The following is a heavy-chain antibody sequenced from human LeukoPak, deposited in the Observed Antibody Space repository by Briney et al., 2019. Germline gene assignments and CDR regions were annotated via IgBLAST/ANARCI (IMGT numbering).Heavy chain of an antibody. V-gene: IGHV1-3*01. D-gene: IGHD3-22*01. CDR1: GYTFTDYT. CDR3: ANPRYDSSGYYYVD. J-gene: IGHJ4*02. Sequence: ASVKVSCKASGYTFTDYTMHWLRQAPGQRLNWMGWINGGSGNTKYSPEFQGRVTITRDTSASTAYMELSSLRSEDTAVYYCANPRYDSSGYYYVDWGQGTLVTVSS. CDR2: INGGSGNT.